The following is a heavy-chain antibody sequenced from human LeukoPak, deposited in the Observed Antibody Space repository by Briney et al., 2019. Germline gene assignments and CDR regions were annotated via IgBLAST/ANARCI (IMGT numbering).Heavy chain of an antibody. CDR1: GDSVSSSNYY. J-gene: IGHJ4*02. CDR3: ARLTRRRGNYFES. Sequence: SETLSLTCAVSGDSVSSSNYYWSWIRQPPGKGLEWIGYIYYGGSTNYNPSLKSRVTISVDTSKRQFSLKLSSATAADTAVYYCARLTRRRGNYFESWGQGTLVTVSS. D-gene: IGHD1-1*01. CDR2: IYYGGST. V-gene: IGHV4-61*01.